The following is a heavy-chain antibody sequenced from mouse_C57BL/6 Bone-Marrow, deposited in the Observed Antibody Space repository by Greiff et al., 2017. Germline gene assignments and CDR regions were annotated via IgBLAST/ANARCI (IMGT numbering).Heavy chain of an antibody. CDR1: GFTFSSYA. J-gene: IGHJ2*01. D-gene: IGHD2-2*01. CDR2: ISAGGSYT. CDR3: ARGGYDVNY. V-gene: IGHV5-4*01. Sequence: EVHLVESGGGLVKPGGSLKLSCAASGFTFSSYAMSWVRQTPEKRLEWVATISAGGSYTYYPDNVKGRFTISRDNAKNNRYLPMSHLTSEDTAMYYCARGGYDVNYWGPGTTLTVSS.